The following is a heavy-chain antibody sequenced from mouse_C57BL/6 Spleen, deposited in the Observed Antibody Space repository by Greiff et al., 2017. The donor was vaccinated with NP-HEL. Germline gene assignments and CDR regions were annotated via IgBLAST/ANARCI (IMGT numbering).Heavy chain of an antibody. J-gene: IGHJ2*01. Sequence: EVQGVESGGGLVQPGGSLSLSCAASGFTFTDYYMSWVRQPPGKALEWLGFIRNKANGYTKDYSASVKGRFTISRDNSQCILYLQMNALGAEDSATYYCARYTVVVPFDYWGQGTTLTVSS. CDR2: IRNKANGYTK. CDR1: GFTFTDYY. D-gene: IGHD1-1*01. CDR3: ARYTVVVPFDY. V-gene: IGHV7-3*01.